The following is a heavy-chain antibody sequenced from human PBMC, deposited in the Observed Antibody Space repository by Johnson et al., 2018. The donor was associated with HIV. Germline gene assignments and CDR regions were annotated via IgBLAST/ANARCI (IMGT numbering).Heavy chain of an antibody. J-gene: IGHJ3*02. CDR2: ISYDGSNK. CDR3: AKDGAKYYYDSSGYRDAFDI. D-gene: IGHD3-22*01. CDR1: GFTFSTYA. V-gene: IGHV3-30*04. Sequence: VHLVESGGGLVQPGGSLRLSCAASGFTFSTYAMHWVRQTPGKGLEWVAIISYDGSNKYYADSVKGRFTISRDNSKNTLYLQMNSLRAEDTAVYYCAKDGAKYYYDSSGYRDAFDIWGQGTMVTVSS.